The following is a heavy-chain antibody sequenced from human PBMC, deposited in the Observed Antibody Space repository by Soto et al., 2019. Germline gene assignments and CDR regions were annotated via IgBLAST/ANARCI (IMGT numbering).Heavy chain of an antibody. CDR2: SSGSGGST. Sequence: XWSLRLTCAASGFTFSSYAMSWVRQAPGKGLEWVSASSGSGGSTYYADPVKGRFTISRDNSKNTLYLQMNSLRAEDTAVYYCASLIGYHFDYWGQGTLVTVYS. D-gene: IGHD5-18*01. CDR3: ASLIGYHFDY. V-gene: IGHV3-23*01. J-gene: IGHJ4*02. CDR1: GFTFSSYA.